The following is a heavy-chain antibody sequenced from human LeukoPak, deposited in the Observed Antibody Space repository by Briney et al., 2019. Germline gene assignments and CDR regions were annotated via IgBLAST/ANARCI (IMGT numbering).Heavy chain of an antibody. D-gene: IGHD3-3*01. CDR3: ARDTIFGVIPYYMDV. V-gene: IGHV3-74*01. CDR1: GFTFSSYW. Sequence: GGSLRLSCAASGFTFSSYWMHWVRQAPGKGLVWVSRINTDGSSTSYADSVKGRFTISRDNAKNTLYLQMNSLRAEDTAVYYCARDTIFGVIPYYMDVWGKGTTVTVPS. CDR2: INTDGSST. J-gene: IGHJ6*03.